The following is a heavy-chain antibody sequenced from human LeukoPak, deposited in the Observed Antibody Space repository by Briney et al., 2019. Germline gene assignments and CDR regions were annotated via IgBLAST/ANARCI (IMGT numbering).Heavy chain of an antibody. CDR3: ARGGELGTHYYYYYMDV. CDR2: IYTSGST. CDR1: GSSISSGSYY. J-gene: IGHJ6*03. Sequence: PSETLSLTCTVSGSSISSGSYYWSWIRQPAGKGLEWIGRIYTSGSTNYNPSLNSRVTISVDPSKNQFSLKLSSVTAADTAVYYCARGGELGTHYYYYYMDVWGKGTTVTVSS. D-gene: IGHD3-10*01. V-gene: IGHV4-61*02.